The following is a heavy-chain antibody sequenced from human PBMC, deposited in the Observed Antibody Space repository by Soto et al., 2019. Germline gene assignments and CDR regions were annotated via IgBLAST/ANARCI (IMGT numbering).Heavy chain of an antibody. V-gene: IGHV4-59*08. CDR1: GGSISSYY. Sequence: SETLSLTCTVSGGSISSYYWSWIRQPPGKGLEWIGYIYYSGSTNYNPSLKSRVTISVDTSKNQFSLKLSSVTAADTAVYYFAMPYRATFDYWGQGTLVTVSS. D-gene: IGHD2-15*01. CDR2: IYYSGST. J-gene: IGHJ4*02. CDR3: AMPYRATFDY.